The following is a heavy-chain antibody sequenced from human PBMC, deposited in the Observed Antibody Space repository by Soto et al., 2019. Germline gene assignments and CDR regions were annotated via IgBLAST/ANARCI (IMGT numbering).Heavy chain of an antibody. CDR3: AKGITMIVVVRDAFDI. D-gene: IGHD3-22*01. CDR1: GFTFRNYG. Sequence: PGGSLRLSCAASGFTFRNYGMNWVRQAPGKGLEWVSYISSSSGTKYYADSVKGRFTISRDNSKNTLYLQMNSLRAEDTAVYYCAKGITMIVVVRDAFDIWGQGTMVTVSS. V-gene: IGHV3-48*01. CDR2: ISSSSGTK. J-gene: IGHJ3*02.